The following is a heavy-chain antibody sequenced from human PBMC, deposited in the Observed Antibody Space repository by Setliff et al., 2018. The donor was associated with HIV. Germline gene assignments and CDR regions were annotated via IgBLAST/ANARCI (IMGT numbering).Heavy chain of an antibody. CDR2: ISSSGSYI. V-gene: IGHV3-21*01. CDR3: ARSRSTRDAFDT. J-gene: IGHJ3*02. Sequence: GSLRLSCAASGFTFIDFALNWVRQAPGKGPEWVSSISSSGSYIYYARSVKGRSTISRDNARNSLYLDLNSLRAEDTALYYCARSRSTRDAFDTWGQGTMVTVS. CDR1: GFTFIDFA. D-gene: IGHD1-1*01.